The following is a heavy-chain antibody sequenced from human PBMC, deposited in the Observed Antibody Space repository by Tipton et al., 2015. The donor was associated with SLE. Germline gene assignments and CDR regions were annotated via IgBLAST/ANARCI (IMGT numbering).Heavy chain of an antibody. D-gene: IGHD6-13*01. V-gene: IGHV3-11*03. J-gene: IGHJ5*02. Sequence: SLRLSCAASGFTFSSYGMSWIRQAPGKGLEWVSYISSSSSYTNYADSVKGRFTISRDNAKNSLYLQMNSLRAEDTAVYYCATAAAGSKWFDPWGQGTLVTVSS. CDR2: ISSSSSYT. CDR3: ATAAAGSKWFDP. CDR1: GFTFSSYG.